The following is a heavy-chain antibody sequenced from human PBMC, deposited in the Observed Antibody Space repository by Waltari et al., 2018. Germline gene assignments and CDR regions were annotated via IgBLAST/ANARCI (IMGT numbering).Heavy chain of an antibody. J-gene: IGHJ1*01. CDR1: EYTVITTY. CDR3: ASGPGWLSH. D-gene: IGHD5-12*01. V-gene: IGHV3-53*01. CDR2: FYSGGTT. Sequence: EVQLVEAGGALIQPGGSLRLSCTVSEYTVITTYMTWVRQPPGKGLEWVSVFYSGGTTYYADSVKGRFTISRDDRKNTLYLQMNSLRAEDAAVYYCASGPGWLSHWGQGTLVTVSS.